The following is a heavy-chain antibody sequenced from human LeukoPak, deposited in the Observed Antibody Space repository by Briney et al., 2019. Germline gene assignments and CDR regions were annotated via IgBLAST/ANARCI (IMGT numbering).Heavy chain of an antibody. CDR3: AASAYYYDSSGPGADY. V-gene: IGHV1-2*02. Sequence: ASVKVSCKASGYTFTGYYMHWVRQAPGQGLEWMGWINPNSGGTNYAQKFQGRVTMTRDTSISTAYMELSRLRSDDTAVYYCAASAYYYDSSGPGADYWGQGTLVTVSS. CDR1: GYTFTGYY. J-gene: IGHJ4*02. CDR2: INPNSGGT. D-gene: IGHD3-22*01.